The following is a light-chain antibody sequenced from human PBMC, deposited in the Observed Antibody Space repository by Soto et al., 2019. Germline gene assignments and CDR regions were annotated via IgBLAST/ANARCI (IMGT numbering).Light chain of an antibody. Sequence: SPLTQSPPSLSTSVRDRVSRSCRASQSISTWLAWFQQKPGKAPDLLIYDASSLESGVPSRCSGSGSGTEFTLTISSLQPDDFATYYCQHYNSYPYTFGQ. J-gene: IGKJ2*01. CDR2: DAS. CDR3: QHYNSYPYT. CDR1: QSISTW. V-gene: IGKV1-5*01.